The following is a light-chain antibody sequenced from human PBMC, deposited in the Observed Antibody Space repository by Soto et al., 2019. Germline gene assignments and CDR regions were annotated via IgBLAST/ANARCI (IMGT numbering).Light chain of an antibody. J-gene: IGKJ4*01. Sequence: EVVLTQSPVTLALSPGDGATLSCRTSHSVDIYLAWYQQKPGQAPRLLIYDASNRATGIPARFSGSGSGTDFTLTISSLEPEDFAVYYCQQRKYWPPHTFGGGTKVELK. CDR1: HSVDIY. CDR3: QQRKYWPPHT. CDR2: DAS. V-gene: IGKV3-11*01.